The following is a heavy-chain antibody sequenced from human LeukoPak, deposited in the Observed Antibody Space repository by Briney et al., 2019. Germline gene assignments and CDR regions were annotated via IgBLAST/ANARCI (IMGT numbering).Heavy chain of an antibody. CDR3: ARGQPTPGHLARDAGQFDY. V-gene: IGHV4-39*07. CDR2: IYYSGST. Sequence: SETLSLTCTVSGGSISSTTYYWDWIRQPPGKGLEWIGTIYYSGSTYYNPSLKSRVTISVDTSKNQFSLKLSSVTAADTAVYYCARGQPTPGHLARDAGQFDYWGQGTLVTVSS. CDR1: GGSISSTTYY. J-gene: IGHJ4*02. D-gene: IGHD1-14*01.